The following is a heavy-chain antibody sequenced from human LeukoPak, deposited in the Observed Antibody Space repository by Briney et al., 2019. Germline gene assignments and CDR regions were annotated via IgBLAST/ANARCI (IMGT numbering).Heavy chain of an antibody. CDR2: IYYRSKWYN. D-gene: IGHD2-21*01. CDR1: GDSVSSNSAS. J-gene: IGHJ2*01. V-gene: IGHV6-1*01. CDR3: ARGFPRYFDL. Sequence: SQTLSLTCAISGDSVSSNSASWNWIRQSPSRGLEWLGRIYYRSKWYNDYAVSVKSRININPDTCKNQFSLQLNSVPPEDTAVYYCARGFPRYFDLWGRGTLVTVSS.